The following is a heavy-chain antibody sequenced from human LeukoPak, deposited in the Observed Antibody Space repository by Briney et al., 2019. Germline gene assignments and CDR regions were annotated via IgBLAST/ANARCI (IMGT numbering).Heavy chain of an antibody. V-gene: IGHV3-7*01. CDR2: IKEDGSKK. CDR1: GFTFSSYG. D-gene: IGHD2-21*02. J-gene: IGHJ4*02. CDR3: AKDIVGGGDDY. Sequence: GGTLRLSCAASGFTFSSYGMSWVRQAPGKGLEWVANIKEDGSKKNYVDSVKGRFTISRDNAENSVYLQMNSLRVEDTAVYYCAKDIVGGGDDYWGQGTLVTVSS.